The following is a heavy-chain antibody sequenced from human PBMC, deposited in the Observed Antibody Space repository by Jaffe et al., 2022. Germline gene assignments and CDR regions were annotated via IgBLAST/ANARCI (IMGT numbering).Heavy chain of an antibody. CDR1: GFTFSSYW. CDR2: IKQDGSEK. J-gene: IGHJ6*03. Sequence: EVQLVESGGGLVQPGGSLRLSCAASGFTFSSYWMSWVRQAPGKGLEWVANIKQDGSEKYYVDSVKGRFTISRDNAKNSLYLQMNSLRAEDTAVYYCARVLTGGWYGNYYYYYYMDVWGKGTTVTVSS. CDR3: ARVLTGGWYGNYYYYYYMDV. V-gene: IGHV3-7*05. D-gene: IGHD6-19*01.